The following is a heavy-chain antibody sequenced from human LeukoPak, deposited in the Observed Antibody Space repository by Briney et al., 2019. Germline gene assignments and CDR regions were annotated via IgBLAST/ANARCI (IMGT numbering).Heavy chain of an antibody. J-gene: IGHJ4*02. CDR3: ARGDIAARLST. D-gene: IGHD6-6*01. CDR2: VSLRGNV. V-gene: IGHV4-34*01. CDR1: GEPLTGYY. Sequence: SETLSLTCDVYGEPLTGYYWTWIRQPPGKGLEWIGEVSLRGNVYYHPSLKGRATISVDTSKNQFSLRLRSVTAADTALYYCARGDIAARLSTWGQGTLVIVSS.